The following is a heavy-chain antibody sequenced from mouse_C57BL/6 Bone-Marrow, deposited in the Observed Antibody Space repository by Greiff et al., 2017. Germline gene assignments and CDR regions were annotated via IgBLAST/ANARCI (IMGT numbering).Heavy chain of an antibody. CDR1: GFSFNTYA. CDR3: VRHRAPKWYFDV. V-gene: IGHV10-1*01. J-gene: IGHJ1*03. Sequence: EVMLVESGGGLVQPKGSLKLSCAASGFSFNTYAMNWVRQAPGKGLEWVARIRSKSNNYATYYADSVKDRFTISRDDSESMLYLQMNNLKTEDTAMYDCVRHRAPKWYFDVWGTGTTVTVSS. CDR2: IRSKSNNYAT.